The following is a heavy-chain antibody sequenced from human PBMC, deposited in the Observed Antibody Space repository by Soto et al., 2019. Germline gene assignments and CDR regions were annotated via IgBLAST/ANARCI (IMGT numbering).Heavy chain of an antibody. J-gene: IGHJ5*02. V-gene: IGHV4-59*12. CDR1: GSSIFGYY. CDR2: IHYSGSA. D-gene: IGHD6-19*01. Sequence: PSETLSLPCTFSGSSIFGYYWTCIRQSPERGLEWIGYIHYSGSANYNPSLNSRLTMSVDRSKSQFSMKLASVTASDTAVYYCARGGGGSGINWFVPWGPGTLVTV. CDR3: ARGGGGSGINWFVP.